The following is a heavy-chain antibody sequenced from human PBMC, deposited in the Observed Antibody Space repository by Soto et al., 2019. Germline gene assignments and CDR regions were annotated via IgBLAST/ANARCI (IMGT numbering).Heavy chain of an antibody. CDR1: GGTFSSYT. J-gene: IGHJ4*02. CDR3: PRAKFRAHAGYYFDY. D-gene: IGHD3-10*01. CDR2: IIPILGIA. Sequence: QVQLVQSGAEVKKPGSSVKVSCKASGGTFSSYTISWVRQAPGQGLEWMGRIIPILGIANYAQKFQGRVTITADKSTSTAYMELSSLRSEDTAVYYCPRAKFRAHAGYYFDYWGQGTLVTVSS. V-gene: IGHV1-69*02.